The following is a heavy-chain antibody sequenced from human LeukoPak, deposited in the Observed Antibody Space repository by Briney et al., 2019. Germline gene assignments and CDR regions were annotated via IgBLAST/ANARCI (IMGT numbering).Heavy chain of an antibody. Sequence: GGSLRLSCSASGFSFSSYEMNWVRQAPGKGLEWVSHISSSATSTYYADSVKGRFAISRDNAKNSLYLQMNSLRAEDTALYYCARDRSGDLTTAFDYWGQGTLVTVSS. D-gene: IGHD4-11*01. CDR1: GFSFSSYE. CDR2: ISSSATST. CDR3: ARDRSGDLTTAFDY. J-gene: IGHJ4*02. V-gene: IGHV3-48*03.